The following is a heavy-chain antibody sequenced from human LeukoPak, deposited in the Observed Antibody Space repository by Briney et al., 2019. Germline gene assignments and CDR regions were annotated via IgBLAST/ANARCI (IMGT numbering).Heavy chain of an antibody. Sequence: AASVKVSCKASGYTFTGYYMHWVRQAPGQGLEWMGWINPNSGGTNYAQKFQGRVTMTRDTSISTAYMELSRLRSDDTAVYYCARGFIDGDYVRFDPWGQGTLVTVSS. CDR1: GYTFTGYY. CDR2: INPNSGGT. CDR3: ARGFIDGDYVRFDP. J-gene: IGHJ5*02. V-gene: IGHV1-2*02. D-gene: IGHD4-17*01.